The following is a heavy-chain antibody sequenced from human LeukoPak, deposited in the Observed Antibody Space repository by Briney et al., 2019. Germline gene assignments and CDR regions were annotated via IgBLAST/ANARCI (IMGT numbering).Heavy chain of an antibody. CDR1: GGSVSSYY. D-gene: IGHD6-19*01. V-gene: IGHV4-4*07. CDR2: IYSSGST. CDR3: ARLRSAWYIDY. Sequence: SETLSLTCTVSGGSVSSYYWSWIGQPAGRGLEWIGRIYSSGSTNYNPSLKSRVTMSVDTSKNQFSLKLSSVTAADAAVYFCARLRSAWYIDYWGQGTLVTVSS. J-gene: IGHJ4*02.